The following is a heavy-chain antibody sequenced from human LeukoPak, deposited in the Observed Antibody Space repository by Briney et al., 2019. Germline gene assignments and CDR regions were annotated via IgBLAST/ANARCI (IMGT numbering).Heavy chain of an antibody. J-gene: IGHJ5*02. CDR3: ARDLIGYRSGGSGSYNSSDP. CDR1: GYTFTGYY. V-gene: IGHV1-2*02. CDR2: INPNSGGT. D-gene: IGHD2-15*01. Sequence: ASVKVSCKASGYTFTGYYMHWVRQAPGQGLEWMGWINPNSGGTNYAQKFQGRVTMTRDTSISTAYMELSRLRSDDTAVYYCARDLIGYRSGGSGSYNSSDPWGLGTLVTVSS.